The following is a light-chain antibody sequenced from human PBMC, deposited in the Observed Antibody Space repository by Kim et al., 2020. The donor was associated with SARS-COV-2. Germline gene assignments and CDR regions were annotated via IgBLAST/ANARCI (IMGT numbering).Light chain of an antibody. CDR1: SSNVGNQG. CDR3: SAWDTSLSAWV. CDR2: RNN. J-gene: IGLJ3*02. V-gene: IGLV10-54*01. Sequence: THTRTLTGNSSNVGNQGAAWLQQHQGHPPKLLSYRNNNRPSGVSERLSAARSGNTASLTISGLQPEDEADYYCSAWDTSLSAWVFGGGTQLTVL.